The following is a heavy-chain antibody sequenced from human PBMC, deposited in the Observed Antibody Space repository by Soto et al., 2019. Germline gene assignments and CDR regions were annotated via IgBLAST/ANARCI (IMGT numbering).Heavy chain of an antibody. Sequence: QVQLVQSGAEVKKPGASVKVSCKASGYTFTSYYMHWVRQAPGQGLEWMGIINPSGGSTSYAQKFQGRVTMTRDTSTSTVYMGLSSLRSEDTAVYYCARGGGVTIAAAGWFDPWGQGTLVTVSS. CDR2: INPSGGST. J-gene: IGHJ5*02. CDR3: ARGGGVTIAAAGWFDP. V-gene: IGHV1-46*01. CDR1: GYTFTSYY. D-gene: IGHD6-13*01.